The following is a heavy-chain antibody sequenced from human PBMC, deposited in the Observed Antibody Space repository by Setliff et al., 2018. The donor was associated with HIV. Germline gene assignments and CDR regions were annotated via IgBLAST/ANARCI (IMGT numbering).Heavy chain of an antibody. J-gene: IGHJ4*02. CDR3: ARGPVSGYDRGWVDS. Sequence: PSETLSLTCAVYGSSFNNYYWSWIRQSPGKGLEWIGEIDHSGGPNYKSSLKSRVTITIDTSKNQFSLKVTSVTAADTAICYCARGPVSGYDRGWVDSWGQGTQVTVSS. CDR2: IDHSGGP. V-gene: IGHV4-34*01. D-gene: IGHD5-12*01. CDR1: GSSFNNYY.